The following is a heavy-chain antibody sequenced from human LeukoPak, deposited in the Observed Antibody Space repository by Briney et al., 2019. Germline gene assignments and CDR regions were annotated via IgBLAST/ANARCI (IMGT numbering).Heavy chain of an antibody. CDR3: VRILGRYQEGMDV. V-gene: IGHV4-61*08. CDR2: T. D-gene: IGHD1-26*01. Sequence: PSETLSLTCTVSGGSLTDGDYYWGWVCQPPGTGLQWIATTYEGASLKSRVTISLDTSKNQFFLRLTSVTAADTAVYYCVRILGRYQEGMDVWGPGITVTVSS. CDR1: GGSLTDGDYY. J-gene: IGHJ6*02.